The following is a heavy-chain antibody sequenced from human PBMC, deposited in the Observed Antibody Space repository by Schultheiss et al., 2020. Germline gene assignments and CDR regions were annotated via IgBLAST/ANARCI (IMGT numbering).Heavy chain of an antibody. CDR3: ASLSKTYTTSWYY. J-gene: IGHJ4*02. V-gene: IGHV1-2*02. CDR1: RYTFTAYY. Sequence: ASVKVSCKAFRYTFTAYYLHWVRQAPGQGLEWMGWINPNSGGTNYAQKFQGRVTMTRDTSINTAYMELSSLSSDDTAVYFCASLSKTYTTSWYYWGQGTPVTVSS. CDR2: INPNSGGT. D-gene: IGHD2-2*01.